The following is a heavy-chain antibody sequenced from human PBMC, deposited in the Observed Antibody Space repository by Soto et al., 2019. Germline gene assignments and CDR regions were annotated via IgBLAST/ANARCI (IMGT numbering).Heavy chain of an antibody. CDR2: MNPNSGNT. Sequence: ASVKVSCKASGYTFTSYDINWVRQATGQGLEWMGWMNPNSGNTGYAQKFQGRVTMTRDTSTSTVYMELSSLRSEDTAVYYCARGVRGYSAYVPGYWGQGTLVPVSS. V-gene: IGHV1-8*01. CDR3: ARGVRGYSAYVPGY. D-gene: IGHD5-12*01. CDR1: GYTFTSYD. J-gene: IGHJ4*02.